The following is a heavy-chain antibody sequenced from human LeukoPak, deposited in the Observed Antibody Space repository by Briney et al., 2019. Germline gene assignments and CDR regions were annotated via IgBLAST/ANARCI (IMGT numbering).Heavy chain of an antibody. CDR3: ARDPGAHYYDSSGDAFDI. CDR2: ISSSGSTI. Sequence: PGGSLRLSCAASGFTFSDYYMSWIRQAPGKGLEWVSYISSSGSTIYYADSVKGRFTISRDNAKNSLYLQMNSLRAEDTAVYYCARDPGAHYYDSSGDAFDIWGQGTMVTVSS. J-gene: IGHJ3*02. D-gene: IGHD3-22*01. V-gene: IGHV3-11*04. CDR1: GFTFSDYY.